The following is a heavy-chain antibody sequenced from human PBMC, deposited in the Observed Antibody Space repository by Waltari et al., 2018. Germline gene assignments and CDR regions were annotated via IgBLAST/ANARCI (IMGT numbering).Heavy chain of an antibody. D-gene: IGHD6-6*01. CDR2: INHSGST. CDR1: GGSFSGYY. V-gene: IGHV4-34*01. Sequence: QVQLQQWGAGLLKPSETLSLTCAVYGGSFSGYYCSWIRQPPGKGLEWLGEINHSGSTNYNPSLKSRVTISVDTSKNQFSLKLSSVTAADTAVYYCATIAARVSNWFDPWGQGTLVTVSS. J-gene: IGHJ5*02. CDR3: ATIAARVSNWFDP.